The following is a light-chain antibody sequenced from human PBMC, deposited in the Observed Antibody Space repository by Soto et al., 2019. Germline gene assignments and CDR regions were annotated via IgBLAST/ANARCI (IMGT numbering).Light chain of an antibody. Sequence: QMTQSPSSMSASVGEKIIITCRAGRDVGSDVSWYQQKPGQAPKLLIYAASNLYTGVPSRFSGSRSGTEFTLTISSLQPEDFASYYCLQDYGDSWTFGQGTKV. CDR2: AAS. J-gene: IGKJ1*01. CDR1: RDVGSD. V-gene: IGKV1-6*01. CDR3: LQDYGDSWT.